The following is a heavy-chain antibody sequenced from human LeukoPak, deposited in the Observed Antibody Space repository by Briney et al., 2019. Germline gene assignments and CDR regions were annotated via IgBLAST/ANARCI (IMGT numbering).Heavy chain of an antibody. D-gene: IGHD4-17*01. J-gene: IGHJ4*02. CDR1: GFTFSSYS. CDR3: ARDRLHYGEYEKTFDY. V-gene: IGHV3-48*01. CDR2: ISHSSSTI. Sequence: GGSLRLACAASGFTFSSYSMNWVRQAPGKGLEWVSYISHSSSTIYYADSVKGRFTISRDNAKKSLYLQMNSLRAEDSAVYYCARDRLHYGEYEKTFDYWGQGTLVTVSS.